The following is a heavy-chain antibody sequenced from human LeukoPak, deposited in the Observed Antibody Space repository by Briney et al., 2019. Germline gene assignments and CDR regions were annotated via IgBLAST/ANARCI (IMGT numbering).Heavy chain of an antibody. CDR3: ARVRGGWYRGAYFDY. J-gene: IGHJ4*02. D-gene: IGHD6-19*01. Sequence: PSETLSLTCAVYGGSFSGYYWSWLRQPPGKGLEWIGEINHSGSTNYNPSLKSRVTISVDTSKNQFSLKLSSVTAADTAVYYCARVRGGWYRGAYFDYWGQGTLVTVSS. CDR1: GGSFSGYY. CDR2: INHSGST. V-gene: IGHV4-34*01.